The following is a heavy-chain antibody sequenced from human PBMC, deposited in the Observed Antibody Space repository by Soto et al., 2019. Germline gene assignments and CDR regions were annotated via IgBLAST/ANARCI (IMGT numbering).Heavy chain of an antibody. V-gene: IGHV3-30-3*01. CDR3: ARDRAARLWTYVDY. CDR1: GFTFSSYA. CDR2: ISYDGSNK. Sequence: HPGGSLRLSCAASGFTFSSYAMHWVRQAPGKGLEWVAVISYDGSNKYYADSVKGRFTISRDNSKNTLYLQMNSLRAEDTAVYYCARDRAARLWTYVDYWGQGTLVTVSS. D-gene: IGHD6-6*01. J-gene: IGHJ4*02.